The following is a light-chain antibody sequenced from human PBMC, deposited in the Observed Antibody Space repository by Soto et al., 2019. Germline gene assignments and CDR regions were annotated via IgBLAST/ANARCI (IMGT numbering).Light chain of an antibody. Sequence: QSVLTQPPSVSAAPGQKVIISCSGNSSNIGKNYVFWYQQFPGTAPKLLIYDNYKRPSGIPDRFSVSKSGASATLAITGLHTGDEADYYCGAWDTSLSAVVFGGGTKLTVL. V-gene: IGLV1-51*01. CDR1: SSNIGKNY. CDR2: DNY. J-gene: IGLJ2*01. CDR3: GAWDTSLSAVV.